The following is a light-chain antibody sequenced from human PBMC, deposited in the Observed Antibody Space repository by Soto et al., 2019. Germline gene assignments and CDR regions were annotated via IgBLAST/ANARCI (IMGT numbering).Light chain of an antibody. V-gene: IGKV1D-12*01. CDR3: QQANSFPLT. CDR1: QPISSW. J-gene: IGKJ4*01. Sequence: DIQMTQSPDSVSASVGDSITITCRASQPISSWVVWYQQKPGQAPKLLIYAASRLQGGVPLRFSGSGSGTDFTLTINTLQPEDFATYYCQQANSFPLTFGGGT. CDR2: AAS.